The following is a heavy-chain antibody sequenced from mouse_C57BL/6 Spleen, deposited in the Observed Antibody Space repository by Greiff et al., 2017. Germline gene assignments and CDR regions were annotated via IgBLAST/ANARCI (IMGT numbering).Heavy chain of an antibody. V-gene: IGHV1-54*01. D-gene: IGHD1-1*01. J-gene: IGHJ1*03. CDR2: INPGSGGT. CDR1: GYAFTNYL. Sequence: QVQLQQPGAELVRPGTSVKVSCKASGYAFTNYLIAWVKQRPGQGLEWIGVINPGSGGTNYNEKFKGKATLTADKSSSTAYMQHSNLTSEDSAVFVCAISHCPSGRGRCWYFDVWGTGTTVTVSS. CDR3: AISHCPSGRGRCWYFDV.